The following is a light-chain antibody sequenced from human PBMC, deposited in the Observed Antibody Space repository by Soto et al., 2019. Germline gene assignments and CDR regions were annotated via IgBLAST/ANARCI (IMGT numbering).Light chain of an antibody. CDR3: QQYNSWPPIT. J-gene: IGKJ5*01. V-gene: IGKV3-15*01. Sequence: EVVLTQSPVTLSLSPGERATLSCRASQSFRGLLAWYQQKPGQAPRLLXYDAYNRATGIPDRFSGSASGTEFTLTISSLQSEDFAVYYCQQYNSWPPITFGQGTRLEIK. CDR1: QSFRGL. CDR2: DAY.